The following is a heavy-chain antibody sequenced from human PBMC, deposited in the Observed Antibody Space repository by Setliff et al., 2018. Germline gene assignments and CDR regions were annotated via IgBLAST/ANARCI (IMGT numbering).Heavy chain of an antibody. CDR2: INNSGNT. D-gene: IGHD3-3*01. J-gene: IGHJ4*02. Sequence: PSETLSLTCAVYGGSFSGYYWSWIRQPPGKGLEWIGEINNSGNTNYNPSLNRRVTISIDTSKNQFSLTLSSVTAADTAVYYCARRYNFWSCYLDYWGQGTLVTVSS. CDR3: ARRYNFWSCYLDY. V-gene: IGHV4-34*01. CDR1: GGSFSGYY.